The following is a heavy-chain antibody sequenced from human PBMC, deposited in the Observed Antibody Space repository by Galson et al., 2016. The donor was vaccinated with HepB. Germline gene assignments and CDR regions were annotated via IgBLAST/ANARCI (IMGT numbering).Heavy chain of an antibody. CDR3: ARPIHLGGYYYYGMDV. Sequence: SVKVSCKASGYTFTSYAMSWVRQAPGQGLEWMGWINTNTGNSTYAQGFTGRFVFSLDTSVSTAYLQISSLKAEDTAVYYCARPIHLGGYYYYGMDVWGQGTTVTVSS. CDR2: INTNTGNS. V-gene: IGHV7-4-1*02. CDR1: GYTFTSYA. D-gene: IGHD3-16*01. J-gene: IGHJ6*02.